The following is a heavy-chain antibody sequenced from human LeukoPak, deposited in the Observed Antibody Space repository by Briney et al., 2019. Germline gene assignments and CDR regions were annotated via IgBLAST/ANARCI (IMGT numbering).Heavy chain of an antibody. V-gene: IGHV4-38-2*01. CDR2: IYHSGST. CDR3: ARQHDYGDY. J-gene: IGHJ4*02. Sequence: SETLSLTCAVSGYSISSAYYWGWIRQPPGKGLEWIGSIYHSGSTYYNPSLKSRVNISVDTSKNQFSLKLSSVIAADTAVYYCARQHDYGDYWGQGTLVTVSS. CDR1: GYSISSAYY.